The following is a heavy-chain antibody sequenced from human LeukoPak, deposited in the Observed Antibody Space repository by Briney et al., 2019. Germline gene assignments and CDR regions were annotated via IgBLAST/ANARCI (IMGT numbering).Heavy chain of an antibody. J-gene: IGHJ6*02. D-gene: IGHD3-10*01. V-gene: IGHV3-53*05. CDR2: IYSGGST. Sequence: PGGSLRLSCAASGFTVSSNYMSWVRQAPGKGLEWVSVIYSGGSTYYADSVKGRFTISRDNSKNTLYLQMNSLRAEDTALYYCGKDISAGGMDVWGQGTTVTVSS. CDR1: GFTVSSNY. CDR3: GKDISAGGMDV.